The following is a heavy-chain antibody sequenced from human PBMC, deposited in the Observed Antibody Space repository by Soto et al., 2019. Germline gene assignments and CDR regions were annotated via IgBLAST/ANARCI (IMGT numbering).Heavy chain of an antibody. V-gene: IGHV4-39*01. CDR2: FYYSGST. CDR3: ARQVVDGTVAGAGSFDY. J-gene: IGHJ4*02. Sequence: QLQLQESGPGLVKPSETLSLTCTVSGGSLSSSSYYWGWIRQPPGKGLEWIGSFYYSGSTYYNSSLKSRVTISVDTSANQISLRLSAVTAADTAVYYCARQVVDGTVAGAGSFDYWGQGTPVTVSS. D-gene: IGHD6-19*01. CDR1: GGSLSSSSYY.